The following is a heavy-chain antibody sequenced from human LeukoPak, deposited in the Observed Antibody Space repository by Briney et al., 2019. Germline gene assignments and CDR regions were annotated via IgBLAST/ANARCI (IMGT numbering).Heavy chain of an antibody. D-gene: IGHD6-19*01. J-gene: IGHJ4*02. V-gene: IGHV4-34*01. CDR3: ARNRFRAVAGDY. CDR2: INHSGST. CDR1: GGSFSGYY. Sequence: SETLSLTCAVYGGSFSGYYWSWIRQPPGKGLEWIGEINHSGSTNYDPSLKSRVTISVDTSKNQFSLKLSSVTAADTAVYYCARNRFRAVAGDYWGQGTLVTVSS.